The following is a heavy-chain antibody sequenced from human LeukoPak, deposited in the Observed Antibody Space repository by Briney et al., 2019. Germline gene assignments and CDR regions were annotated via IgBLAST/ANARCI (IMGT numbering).Heavy chain of an antibody. CDR1: GFTFSSYW. J-gene: IGHJ4*02. CDR3: ARDRSSLGLWFGELRN. V-gene: IGHV3-74*01. D-gene: IGHD3-10*01. Sequence: PGGSLRLSCAASGFTFSSYWMHWVRQAPGKGLVWVSRIYSDGSSTNYADSVKGRFTISRDNAKNTLYLQMNSLRVEDTAVYYCARDRSSLGLWFGELRNWGQGTLVTVSS. CDR2: IYSDGSST.